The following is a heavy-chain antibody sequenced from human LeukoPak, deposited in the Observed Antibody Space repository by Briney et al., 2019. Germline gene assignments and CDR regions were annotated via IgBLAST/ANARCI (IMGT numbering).Heavy chain of an antibody. CDR3: AGHIAVAALGFDP. CDR1: GYSISSGYY. D-gene: IGHD6-19*01. J-gene: IGHJ5*02. V-gene: IGHV4-38-2*01. Sequence: SETLSLXCAVSGYSISSGYYWGWIRQPPGKGLEWIGSIYHSGSTYYNPSLKSRVTISVDTSKNQFSLKLSSVTAADTAVYYCAGHIAVAALGFDPWGQGTLVTVSS. CDR2: IYHSGST.